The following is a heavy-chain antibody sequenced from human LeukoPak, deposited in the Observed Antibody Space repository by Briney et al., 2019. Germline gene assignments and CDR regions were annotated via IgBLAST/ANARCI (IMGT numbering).Heavy chain of an antibody. CDR2: IYSGGST. Sequence: GGSLRLSCAASGFTDSSNYMSWVRQAPGKGLEWVSVIYSGGSTYYADSVKGRFTISRHNSKNTLYLQMNSLRAEDTAVYYCARDLSGWSDYWGQGTLVTVSS. V-gene: IGHV3-53*04. J-gene: IGHJ4*02. CDR3: ARDLSGWSDY. D-gene: IGHD6-19*01. CDR1: GFTDSSNY.